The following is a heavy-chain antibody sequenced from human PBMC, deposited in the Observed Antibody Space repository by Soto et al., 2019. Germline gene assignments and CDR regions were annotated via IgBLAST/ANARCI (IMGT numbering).Heavy chain of an antibody. CDR2: IYYKGSG. CDR3: ATLGSTPFDS. V-gene: IGHV4-59*01. Sequence: TETLSLTCTVSGGSINIYYWSWIRHPPGKGLEWIGYIYYKGSGDYNPSLKSRVTISVDTSKNQFSLKLSSVTAADTAVYYCATLGSTPFDSWGQGTLVTVSS. CDR1: GGSINIYY. J-gene: IGHJ4*02. D-gene: IGHD1-26*01.